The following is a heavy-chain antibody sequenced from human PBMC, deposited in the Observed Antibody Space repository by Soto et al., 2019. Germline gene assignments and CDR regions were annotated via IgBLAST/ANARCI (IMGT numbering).Heavy chain of an antibody. D-gene: IGHD6-25*01. J-gene: IGHJ4*02. CDR3: VREMWTRSGPQNFFDY. V-gene: IGHV1-18*01. CDR2: ISPASGVT. Sequence: QVQLVQSEGEVKQPGASVKVSCKASGYTFTTYGLCWVRQVPGQGLEWMGYISPASGVTTYAQSLQGRVTMTTDTSTGTVYMELRSLRSDDTAIYYCVREMWTRSGPQNFFDYWGQGALVTVSS. CDR1: GYTFTTYG.